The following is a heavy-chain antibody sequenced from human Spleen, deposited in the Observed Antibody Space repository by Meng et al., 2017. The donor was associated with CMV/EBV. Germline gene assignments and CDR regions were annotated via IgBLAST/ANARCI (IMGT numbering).Heavy chain of an antibody. V-gene: IGHV1-2*02. CDR2: IKPSSSDT. Sequence: SCKASGYTFTDYYIHWLRQGPGQGLEWMGWIKPSSSDTEYAQKVQGRVTMTRDTSDTTAYMELTRLKSDDAAMYHCARGGNGGYFGPWGQGTLVTVSS. CDR1: GYTFTDYY. D-gene: IGHD6-19*01. J-gene: IGHJ5*02. CDR3: ARGGNGGYFGP.